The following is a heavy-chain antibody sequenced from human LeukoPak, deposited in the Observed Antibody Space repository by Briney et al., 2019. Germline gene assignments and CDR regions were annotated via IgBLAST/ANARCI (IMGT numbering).Heavy chain of an antibody. Sequence: SETLSLTCTVSGGSISSYYWSWIRQPPGKGLEWIGYIYYGGSTNYNPSLKSRVTISVDTSKNQFSLKLSSVTAADTAVYYCARDIYGFDPWGQGTLVTVSS. J-gene: IGHJ5*02. CDR3: ARDIYGFDP. D-gene: IGHD3-16*01. CDR2: IYYGGST. CDR1: GGSISSYY. V-gene: IGHV4-59*01.